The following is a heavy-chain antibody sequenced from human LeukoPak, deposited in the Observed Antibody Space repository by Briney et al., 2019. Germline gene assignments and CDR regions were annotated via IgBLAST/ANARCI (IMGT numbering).Heavy chain of an antibody. CDR2: IKQDGTEK. J-gene: IGHJ5*02. V-gene: IGHV3-7*01. Sequence: GGSLRLSCAASGFTFSVYWMSWVRQAPGKGLEWVANIKQDGTEKYYVDSVKGRFTVSRDNAKNSLYLQMNSLRAEDTAVYYCARKMTGNWFDPWGQGTLVAVSS. CDR1: GFTFSVYW. CDR3: ARKMTGNWFDP.